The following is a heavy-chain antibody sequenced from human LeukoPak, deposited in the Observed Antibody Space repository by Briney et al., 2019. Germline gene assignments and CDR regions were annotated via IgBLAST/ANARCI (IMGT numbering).Heavy chain of an antibody. Sequence: GGSLRLSCAASGFTFSSYAMSWVRQAPGKGLEWVSAISGSGGSTYYADSVKGRFTISRDNSKNTLYPQMNSLRAEDTAVYYCAKDYITMIVVVTGGSFDYWGQGTLVTVSS. CDR3: AKDYITMIVVVTGGSFDY. CDR2: ISGSGGST. D-gene: IGHD3-22*01. J-gene: IGHJ4*02. V-gene: IGHV3-23*01. CDR1: GFTFSSYA.